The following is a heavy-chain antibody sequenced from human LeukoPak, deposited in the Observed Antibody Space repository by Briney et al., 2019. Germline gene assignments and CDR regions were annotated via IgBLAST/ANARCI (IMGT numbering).Heavy chain of an antibody. D-gene: IGHD1-1*01. J-gene: IGHJ4*02. CDR2: IRSKAYGETA. V-gene: IGHV3-49*03. CDR1: GFTFGDYA. CDR3: TRDRGAYNLYDY. Sequence: GGSLRLSCTASGFTFGDYAMSWIRQAPGKGLEWVGFIRSKAYGETADYAASVKGRLTISRDDSKAIAYLQMNSLKTEDTAVYHCTRDRGAYNLYDYWGQGTLVTVSS.